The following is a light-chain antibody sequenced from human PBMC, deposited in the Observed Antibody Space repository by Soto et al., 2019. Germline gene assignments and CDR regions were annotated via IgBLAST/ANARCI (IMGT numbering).Light chain of an antibody. CDR3: QVWDGSTDHYV. Sequence: SYELTQPPSVSVAPGQTAKITCGGNNIRSKSVHWYQQKPGQAPVLVVYDDSDRPSGIPERFSGSNPGNPATLTISSVEAGDEADYFCQVWDGSTDHYVFGTGTKLTVL. CDR2: DDS. CDR1: NIRSKS. V-gene: IGLV3-21*02. J-gene: IGLJ1*01.